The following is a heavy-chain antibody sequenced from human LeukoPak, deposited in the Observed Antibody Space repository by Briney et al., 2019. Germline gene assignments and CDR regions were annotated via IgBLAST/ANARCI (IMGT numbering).Heavy chain of an antibody. CDR1: GGSFSGYY. CDR2: INHSGST. Sequence: SETLSLTCAVYGGSFSGYYWSWIRQPPGKGLEWIGEINHSGSTNYNPSLKSRVTISVDTSKNQFSLKLSSVTAADTAVYYCARVKRFLVRNYYMDVWGKGTTVTASS. J-gene: IGHJ6*03. V-gene: IGHV4-34*01. D-gene: IGHD3-3*01. CDR3: ARVKRFLVRNYYMDV.